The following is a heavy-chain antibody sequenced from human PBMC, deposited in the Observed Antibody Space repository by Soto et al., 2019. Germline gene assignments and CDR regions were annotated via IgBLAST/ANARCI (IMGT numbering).Heavy chain of an antibody. Sequence: SETLSLTCTVSGGSISSSSYYWGWIRQPPGKGLEWIGSIYYSGSTYYNPSLKSRVTISVDTSKNQFSLKLSSVTAADTAVYYCASPKIAFYNWFDPWGQGTLVTVYS. CDR3: ASPKIAFYNWFDP. D-gene: IGHD3-3*02. CDR2: IYYSGST. CDR1: GGSISSSSYY. V-gene: IGHV4-39*01. J-gene: IGHJ5*02.